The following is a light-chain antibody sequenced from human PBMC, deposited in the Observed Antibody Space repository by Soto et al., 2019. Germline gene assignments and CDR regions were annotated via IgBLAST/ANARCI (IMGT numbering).Light chain of an antibody. Sequence: EIVMTQSPASLSVSPGESATLSCRASQSVSSNLAWYQLTPGQAPRLFIYGASSRATGIPERFSGSGSGTDFTLTISRLEPEDFAVYICQQYGTSPRTFRQGTRLEI. J-gene: IGKJ5*01. V-gene: IGKV3-20*01. CDR2: GAS. CDR3: QQYGTSPRT. CDR1: QSVSSN.